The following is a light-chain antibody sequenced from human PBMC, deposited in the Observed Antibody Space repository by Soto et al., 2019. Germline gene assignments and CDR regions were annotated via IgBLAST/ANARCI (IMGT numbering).Light chain of an antibody. V-gene: IGKV1-39*01. Sequence: DIQMTQSPSSVSASVGDTVTITCRASQDINVYLNWYQQKPGEVPKLLIYSASSLHSGVPSRLTGSGSETDFTLTIRSLQPEDFATYYCQQGNSFPLTFGGGTKVDIK. CDR1: QDINVY. CDR2: SAS. CDR3: QQGNSFPLT. J-gene: IGKJ4*01.